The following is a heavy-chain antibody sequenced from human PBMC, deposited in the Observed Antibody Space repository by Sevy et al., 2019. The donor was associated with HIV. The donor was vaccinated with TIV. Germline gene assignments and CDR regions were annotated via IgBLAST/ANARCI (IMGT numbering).Heavy chain of an antibody. CDR2: VFFSGSS. CDR3: ARNPQWPLLEYFDF. D-gene: IGHD2-8*01. J-gene: IGHJ4*02. CDR1: GGSIENNNFY. Sequence: SETLSLTCAVSGGSIENNNFYWGWIRQPPGKGLEWIGSVFFSGSSYYSPSLKSRLTMSVETSRNRFSLRLSFVTDADTAVYYCARNPQWPLLEYFDFWGQGILVTVSS. V-gene: IGHV4-39*01.